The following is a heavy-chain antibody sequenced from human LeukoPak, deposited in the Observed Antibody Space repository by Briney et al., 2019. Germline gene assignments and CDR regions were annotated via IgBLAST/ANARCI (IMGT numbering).Heavy chain of an antibody. J-gene: IGHJ4*02. CDR1: GITFTSSA. CDR3: ARADTRGAYYFDY. V-gene: IGHV3-21*06. CDR2: ISSSSSYI. Sequence: PGGSLRLSCVASGITFTSSAMTWVRQAPGKGLEWVSSISSSSSYIYFADSLKGRFTISRDNAKNSVYLQMNNLRAEDTAVYYCARADTRGAYYFDYWGQGTLVTVSS. D-gene: IGHD3-16*01.